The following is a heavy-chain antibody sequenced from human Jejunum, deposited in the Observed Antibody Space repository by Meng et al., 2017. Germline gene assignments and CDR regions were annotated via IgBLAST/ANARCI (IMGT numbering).Heavy chain of an antibody. J-gene: IGHJ4*02. D-gene: IGHD3-10*01. CDR1: GFTFNNYA. CDR2: ISDDGSIK. V-gene: IGHV3-30*04. CDR3: ARGYYFVSGSYLLDY. Sequence: GESLKISCAASGFTFNNYALHWVRQAPGKGLEWVAVISDDGSIKYYTDSVKGRFTISRDSSKNTLYLQMNSLRAEDTAVFYCARGYYFVSGSYLLDYWGQGTLVTSPQ.